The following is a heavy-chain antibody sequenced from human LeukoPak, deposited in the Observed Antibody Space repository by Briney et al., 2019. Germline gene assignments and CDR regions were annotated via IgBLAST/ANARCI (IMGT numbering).Heavy chain of an antibody. J-gene: IGHJ6*03. D-gene: IGHD6-13*01. CDR2: SSSHGTNV. V-gene: IGHV3-11*04. Sequence: KPGGSLRLSFAASGFSVNDFYMSWIRQSPGKGLEWISDSSSHGTNVYYADSVKGRFTISRDNAKNSLELQMNSLRAEDTAVYYCAREGIRAGDALLYYYMDVWGKGTTVTVSS. CDR1: GFSVNDFY. CDR3: AREGIRAGDALLYYYMDV.